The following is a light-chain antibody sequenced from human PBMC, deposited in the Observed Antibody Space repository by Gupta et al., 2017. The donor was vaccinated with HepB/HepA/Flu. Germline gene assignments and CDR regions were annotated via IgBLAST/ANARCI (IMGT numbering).Light chain of an antibody. J-gene: IGLJ1*01. CDR2: YKSDSDK. V-gene: IGLV5-45*02. Sequence: QAVLTQPSSLSASPGASASLTCTLGSGISVGTYRIYWYQQRPGSPPQFLLRYKSDSDKQQGSGVPSRFSGSKAVSANAGILLISGLQSEDEADYYCMIWHNSAYVFGTGTKVTVL. CDR3: MIWHNSAYV. CDR1: SGISVGTYR.